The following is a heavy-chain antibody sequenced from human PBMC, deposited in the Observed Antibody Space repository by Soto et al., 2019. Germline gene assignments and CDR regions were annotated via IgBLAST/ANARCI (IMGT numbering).Heavy chain of an antibody. CDR1: GFTFSSYL. Sequence: GGSLRLSCAASGFTFSSYLMSWVRQAPGKGLEWVANIKLDGSAKYYVDSVTGRFTISRDNAKNSLYLQMNSLGVEDTAVYYCARVPGSSSSWLHFDFRGPGLLVT. D-gene: IGHD6-13*01. J-gene: IGHJ4*02. CDR3: ARVPGSSSSWLHFDF. V-gene: IGHV3-7*01. CDR2: IKLDGSAK.